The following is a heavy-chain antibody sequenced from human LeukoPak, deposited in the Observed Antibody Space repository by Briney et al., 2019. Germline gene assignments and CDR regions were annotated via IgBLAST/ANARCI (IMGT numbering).Heavy chain of an antibody. V-gene: IGHV3-23*01. CDR3: AKGSRYYYGSGSYPDFDY. Sequence: GGSLRLSCAASGFTFRSYAMSWVRQAPGKGLEWVSAISGSGGSTYYADSVKGRFTISRDNSKNTLYLQMNSLRAEDTAVYYCAKGSRYYYGSGSYPDFDYWGQGTLVTVSA. CDR1: GFTFRSYA. D-gene: IGHD3-10*01. CDR2: ISGSGGST. J-gene: IGHJ4*02.